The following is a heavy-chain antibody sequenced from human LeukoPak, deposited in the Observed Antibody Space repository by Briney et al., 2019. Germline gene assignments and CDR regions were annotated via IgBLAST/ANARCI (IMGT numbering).Heavy chain of an antibody. CDR1: GFTFSSYG. D-gene: IGHD1-26*01. CDR3: ARDRQVGAINWFDP. Sequence: QAGGSLRLSCGASGFTFSSYGMSWVRQAPGKGLEWVSGLSGSGTNTYYADSVKGRFTISRDNAKNSLYLQMNSLRAEDTAVYYCARDRQVGAINWFDPWGQGTLVTVSS. V-gene: IGHV3-23*01. CDR2: LSGSGTNT. J-gene: IGHJ5*02.